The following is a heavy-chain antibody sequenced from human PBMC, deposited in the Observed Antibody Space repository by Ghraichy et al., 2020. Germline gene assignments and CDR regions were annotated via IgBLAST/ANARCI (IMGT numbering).Heavy chain of an antibody. CDR1: GFTFSSYG. Sequence: GSLRLSCAASGFTFSSYGMHWVRQAPGKGLEWVAFIRYDGSNKYYADSVKGRFTISRDNSKNTLYLQMNSLRAEDTAVYYCAKFPAGSIAAAGTGPAGALDYWGQGTLVTVSS. CDR2: IRYDGSNK. J-gene: IGHJ4*02. CDR3: AKFPAGSIAAAGTGPAGALDY. D-gene: IGHD6-13*01. V-gene: IGHV3-30*02.